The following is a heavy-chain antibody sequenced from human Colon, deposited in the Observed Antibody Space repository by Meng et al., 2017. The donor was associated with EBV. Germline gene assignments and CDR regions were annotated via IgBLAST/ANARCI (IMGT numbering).Heavy chain of an antibody. V-gene: IGHV3-74*01. CDR3: SRDLAGSDDY. J-gene: IGHJ4*02. Sequence: EVQLGECGGASVQPGGSLRLSCAASGFTFSSYWMHWVRQVPGKGLVWVSRINEDGATTTYADSVKGRFTISRDNAKNTLYLQMNSLRAEDTAVYYCSRDLAGSDDYWGQGTLVTVSS. CDR2: INEDGATT. CDR1: GFTFSSYW. D-gene: IGHD1-14*01.